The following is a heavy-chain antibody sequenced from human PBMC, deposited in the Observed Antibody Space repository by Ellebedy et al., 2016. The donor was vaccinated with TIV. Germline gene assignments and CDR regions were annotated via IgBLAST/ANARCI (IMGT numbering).Heavy chain of an antibody. J-gene: IGHJ3*02. D-gene: IGHD2-21*02. CDR3: AKGEVVTAIGAFDI. CDR2: ISDNGART. Sequence: GESLKISCAASGFTFNNYAMSWVRQAPGRGLEWVSSISDNGARTYYADSVKGRFTISRNNSKNTLYLQMNSLRAEDTAVYYCAKGEVVTAIGAFDIWGQGTMVTVSS. V-gene: IGHV3-23*01. CDR1: GFTFNNYA.